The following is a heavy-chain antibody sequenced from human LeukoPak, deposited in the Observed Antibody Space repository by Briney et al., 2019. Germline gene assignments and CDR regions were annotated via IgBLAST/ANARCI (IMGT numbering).Heavy chain of an antibody. CDR2: IYYSGYT. CDR3: VRLDCATRRVFDI. V-gene: IGHV4-39*01. J-gene: IGHJ3*02. D-gene: IGHD2-21*01. Sequence: SETLSLTCTVSGGSVSCSSYYWGWIRQPPAKGLEWIGSIYYSGYTYYNPSLKSRVAISVDTSKNQFSLKLTSVTTADTAVYHCVRLDCATRRVFDIWGQGTVVTVSS. CDR1: GGSVSCSSYY.